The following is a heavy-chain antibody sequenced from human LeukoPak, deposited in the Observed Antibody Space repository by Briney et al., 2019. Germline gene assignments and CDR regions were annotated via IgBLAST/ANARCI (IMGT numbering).Heavy chain of an antibody. CDR1: GYTFTSYG. Sequence: GASVKVSCKASGYTFTSYGISWVRQAPGQGLEWMGWISAYNGNTNYAQKLQGRVTMTTDTSTSTAYMELRSLRSDDTAVYYCARADIVVVPAAMGSAFDIWGQGTMVTVSS. J-gene: IGHJ3*02. D-gene: IGHD2-2*01. V-gene: IGHV1-18*01. CDR3: ARADIVVVPAAMGSAFDI. CDR2: ISAYNGNT.